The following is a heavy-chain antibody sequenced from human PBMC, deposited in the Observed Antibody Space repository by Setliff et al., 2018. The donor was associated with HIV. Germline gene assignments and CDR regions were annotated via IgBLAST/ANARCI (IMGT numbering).Heavy chain of an antibody. V-gene: IGHV7-4-1*02. D-gene: IGHD4-17*01. CDR2: INTQTGSP. CDR3: ARALYGDYGGDLNWLDP. Sequence: ASVKVSCKASGYTFINYAMNWVRQAPGQGLEWMGWINTQTGSPTYAQAFTGRFVFSVDTSVTTAYLQISGLKADDTAVYYCARALYGDYGGDLNWLDPWGQGTLVPSPQ. J-gene: IGHJ5*02. CDR1: GYTFINYA.